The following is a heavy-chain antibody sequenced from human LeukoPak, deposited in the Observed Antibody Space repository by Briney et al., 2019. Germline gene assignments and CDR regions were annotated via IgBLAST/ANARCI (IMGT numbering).Heavy chain of an antibody. CDR1: GGTFSSYT. J-gene: IGHJ4*02. V-gene: IGHV1-69*08. D-gene: IGHD4-23*01. CDR3: ARDLYGGNSPDY. Sequence: GASVKVSCKASGGTFSSYTISWVRQAPGQGLEWMGRIIPILGTANYAQKFQGRVTITADKSTSTAYMELSSLRSEDTAVYYCARDLYGGNSPDYWGQGTLVTVSS. CDR2: IIPILGTA.